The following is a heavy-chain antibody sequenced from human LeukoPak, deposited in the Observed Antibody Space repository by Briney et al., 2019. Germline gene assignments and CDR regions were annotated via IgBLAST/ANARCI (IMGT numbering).Heavy chain of an antibody. Sequence: SETLSLTCTVSGGSISSYYWSWIRQTAGKGLEWIGRVSSSRNTNYNPSLKSRVTMSVDTSKNQFSLKLSSVTAADTAVYYCARGISGATGFDYWGQGTLVTVSS. CDR2: VSSSRNT. V-gene: IGHV4-4*07. CDR3: ARGISGATGFDY. CDR1: GGSISSYY. D-gene: IGHD2-15*01. J-gene: IGHJ4*02.